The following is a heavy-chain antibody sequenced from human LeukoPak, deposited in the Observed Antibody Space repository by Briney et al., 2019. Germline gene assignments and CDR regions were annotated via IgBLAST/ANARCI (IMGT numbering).Heavy chain of an antibody. CDR2: INPSGGST. CDR1: GYTFTSYY. CDR3: ATTAGYSSGWYYFDF. Sequence: ASVKVSCKASGYTFTSYYMHWVRQAPGQGLEWMEIINPSGGSTSYAQKFQGRVTMTRDTSTSTVYMELSSLRSEDTAVYYCATTAGYSSGWYYFDFWGQGTLVTVSS. J-gene: IGHJ4*02. V-gene: IGHV1-46*01. D-gene: IGHD6-19*01.